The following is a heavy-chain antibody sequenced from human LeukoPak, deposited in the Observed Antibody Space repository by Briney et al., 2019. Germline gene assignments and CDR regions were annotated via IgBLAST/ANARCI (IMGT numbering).Heavy chain of an antibody. CDR1: GFTFSSYG. Sequence: GGSLRLSCAASGFTFSSYGMHWVRQAPGKGLEWVAVISYDGSNKYYADSVKGRFTISRDNSKNTLYLQMNSLRAEDTAVYYCAKWTSFDYWGQGTLVTVSS. CDR3: AKWTSFDY. D-gene: IGHD3/OR15-3a*01. V-gene: IGHV3-30*18. J-gene: IGHJ4*02. CDR2: ISYDGSNK.